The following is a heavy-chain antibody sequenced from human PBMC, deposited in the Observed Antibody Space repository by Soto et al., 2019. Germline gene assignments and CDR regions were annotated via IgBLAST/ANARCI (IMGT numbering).Heavy chain of an antibody. CDR3: ARDSQSYYADKYYYYGMDV. Sequence: PGGSLRLSCAASGFTFSSYGMHWVRQAPGKGLEWVAVIWYDGSNKYCADSVKGRFTISRDNSKNTLYLQMNSLRAEDTAVYYCARDSQSYYADKYYYYGMDVWGQGTTVTVSS. V-gene: IGHV3-33*01. D-gene: IGHD1-26*01. CDR2: IWYDGSNK. CDR1: GFTFSSYG. J-gene: IGHJ6*02.